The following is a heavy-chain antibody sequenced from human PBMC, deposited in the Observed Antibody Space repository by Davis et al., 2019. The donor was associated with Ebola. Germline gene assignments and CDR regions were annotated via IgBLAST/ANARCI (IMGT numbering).Heavy chain of an antibody. D-gene: IGHD1-26*01. V-gene: IGHV3-23*01. J-gene: IGHJ6*01. CDR2: ITESGGST. Sequence: GGSLRLSCTDSVITFSNYAMSWVRQAPGKGLEWVSAITESGGSTYYAKSVKGRFSISRDNPKNTLYLQMNSLHQGPIGLPPGALLQEHLWG. CDR3: ALLQEHL. CDR1: VITFSNYA.